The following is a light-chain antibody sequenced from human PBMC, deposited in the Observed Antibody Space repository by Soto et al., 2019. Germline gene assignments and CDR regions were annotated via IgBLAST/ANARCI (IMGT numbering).Light chain of an antibody. CDR2: DVS. CDR1: QSARSS. Sequence: VITHSPSILSVSHGERATLSCRASQSARSSLGWYQQKPGQAPSLLIYDVSIRATGIPARFNGSGSGTEFTLTISSLQSEDFAVYYCQQYNNWPPTSGQGSRLEI. CDR3: QQYNNWPPT. J-gene: IGKJ5*01. V-gene: IGKV3-15*01.